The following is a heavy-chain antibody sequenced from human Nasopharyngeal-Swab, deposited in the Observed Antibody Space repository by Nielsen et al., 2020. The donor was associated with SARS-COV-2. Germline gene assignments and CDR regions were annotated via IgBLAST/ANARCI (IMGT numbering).Heavy chain of an antibody. V-gene: IGHV3-9*01. CDR3: AKARRTDTYGFESFDY. Sequence: SLKISCVASGYSFRTYGMSWVRQAPGKGLEWVSGITWNSGNKGYAESVQGRFTISRDNARNSLYLQMNSLRAEDTALYYCAKARRTDTYGFESFDYWGQGTLVTVSS. CDR2: ITWNSGNK. D-gene: IGHD5-18*01. CDR1: GYSFRTYG. J-gene: IGHJ4*02.